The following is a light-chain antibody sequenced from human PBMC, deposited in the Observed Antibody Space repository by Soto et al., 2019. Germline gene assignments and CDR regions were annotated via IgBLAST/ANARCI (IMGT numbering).Light chain of an antibody. J-gene: IGLJ2*01. CDR1: SNDVGGYNY. CDR2: EVS. Sequence: QSVLTQPASVSGSPGQSITISCTGTSNDVGGYNYVSWYQHYPGKVPKLMIYEVSNRPSGISNRFSGSKSGSTASLTISGLQAEDEAEYYCSSYTRSSTAIFGGGTKLTVL. V-gene: IGLV2-14*01. CDR3: SSYTRSSTAI.